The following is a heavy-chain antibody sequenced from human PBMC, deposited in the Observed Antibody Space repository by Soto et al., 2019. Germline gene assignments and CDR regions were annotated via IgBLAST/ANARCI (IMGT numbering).Heavy chain of an antibody. CDR3: ASSSRYYYGSGSSYYYMDV. J-gene: IGHJ6*03. V-gene: IGHV1-69*02. D-gene: IGHD3-10*01. Sequence: QVQLVQSGAEVKKPGSSVKVSCKASGGTFSSYTISWVRQAPGQGLEWMGRIIPILGIANYAQKFQGRVTITADKATSTAYMELSSLRSEDTAVYYCASSSRYYYGSGSSYYYMDVWGKGTTVTVSS. CDR2: IIPILGIA. CDR1: GGTFSSYT.